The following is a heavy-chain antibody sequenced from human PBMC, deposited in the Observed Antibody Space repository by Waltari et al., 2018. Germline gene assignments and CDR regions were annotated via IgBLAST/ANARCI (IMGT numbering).Heavy chain of an antibody. CDR1: GLILSDSA. Sequence: EAQLLESGGGTVQPGGSLRLSCAASGLILSDSAISWVRQAPGKGLGCIWAISANINSTYYIDSGKGRFTISRDHSKNSLSLQMNNLRAEDTAVYYCAKSKGDYIWETYRYKDLPLDVWGQGTTVIVSS. J-gene: IGHJ6*02. CDR2: ISANINST. V-gene: IGHV3-23*01. CDR3: AKSKGDYIWETYRYKDLPLDV. D-gene: IGHD3-16*02.